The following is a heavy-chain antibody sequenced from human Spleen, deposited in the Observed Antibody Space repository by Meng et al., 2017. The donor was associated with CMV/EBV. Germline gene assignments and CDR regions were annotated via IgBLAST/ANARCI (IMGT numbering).Heavy chain of an antibody. CDR3: ARDLSTAYCSSTSCYTVPYYYGMDV. V-gene: IGHV1-18*01. J-gene: IGHJ6*02. CDR2: ISAYNGNT. Sequence: ASVKVSCKASGYTFTSYGISWVRQAPGQGLEWMGWISAYNGNTNYAQKLQGRVTMTTDTSTSTVYMELRSLRSDDTAVYYCARDLSTAYCSSTSCYTVPYYYGMDVWGQGTTVTVSS. CDR1: GYTFTSYG. D-gene: IGHD2-2*02.